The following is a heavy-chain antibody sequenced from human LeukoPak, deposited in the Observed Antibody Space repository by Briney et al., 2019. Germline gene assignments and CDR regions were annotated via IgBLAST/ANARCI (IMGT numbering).Heavy chain of an antibody. J-gene: IGHJ4*02. CDR2: ISSSGSRI. V-gene: IGHV3-48*02. Sequence: PGGSLRLSCAASGFTFSSLTMNWVRQAPGKGLEWVSYISSSGSRIYYADSVKGRFTVTRDNAKNSMYLQMNSLRDEDTAVYYCARGLPYCGGDCFRALDYWGQGTLVTVSS. CDR1: GFTFSSLT. CDR3: ARGLPYCGGDCFRALDY. D-gene: IGHD2-21*02.